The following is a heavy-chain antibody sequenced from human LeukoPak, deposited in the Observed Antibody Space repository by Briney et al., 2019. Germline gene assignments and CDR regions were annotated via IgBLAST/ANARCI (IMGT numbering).Heavy chain of an antibody. D-gene: IGHD3-22*01. CDR3: AKGDYYDSSGPIAN. CDR1: GFTFDDYT. J-gene: IGHJ4*02. Sequence: PGGSLRLSCAASGFTFDDYTMHWVRQAPGKGLEWVSLISWDGGSTYYADSVKGRFTISRDNSKNSLYLQMNSLRTEDTALYYCAKGDYYDSSGPIANWGQGTLVTVSS. V-gene: IGHV3-43*01. CDR2: ISWDGGST.